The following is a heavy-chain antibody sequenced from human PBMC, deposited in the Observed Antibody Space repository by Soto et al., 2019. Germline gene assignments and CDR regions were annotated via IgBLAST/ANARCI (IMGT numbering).Heavy chain of an antibody. J-gene: IGHJ4*02. CDR3: ARVGIQLWTHFDY. Sequence: PSETLSLTCTVSGGSISSGGYSWSWIRQSPEKGLEWLGCIYPTGSTYYHPSLKSRVTISVDTSKNQFSLKLSSVTAADTAVYYCARVGIQLWTHFDYWGQGTLVTVSS. V-gene: IGHV4-30-2*06. CDR2: IYPTGST. D-gene: IGHD5-18*01. CDR1: GGSISSGGYS.